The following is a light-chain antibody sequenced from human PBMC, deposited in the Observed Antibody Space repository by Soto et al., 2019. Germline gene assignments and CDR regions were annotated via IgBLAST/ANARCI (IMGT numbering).Light chain of an antibody. V-gene: IGKV3-20*01. J-gene: IGKJ1*01. CDR2: GAS. CDR1: QSVSSSY. Sequence: DIVLTQSPGTLSLSPGERATLSCSASQSVSSSYLAWYQQKPGQAPSLLIYGASSRATGIPDRFSGSGSGTDFTLTISRLEPEDFAVYYCQQYGSSRTFGHGTKVEIK. CDR3: QQYGSSRT.